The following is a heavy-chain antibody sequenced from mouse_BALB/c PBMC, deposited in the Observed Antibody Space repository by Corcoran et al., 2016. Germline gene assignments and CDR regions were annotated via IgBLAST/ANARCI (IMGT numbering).Heavy chain of an antibody. D-gene: IGHD1-1*01. Sequence: EFQLQQSGPELVKPGSSVKMSCKASGYTFTSYVMHWVKQKPGQGLEWIGYINPYNDGTKYNEKFKGKATLTSDKSSSTAYMELSTLTSEDSAVYYCARNYYGSSSDYWGQGTTLIVSS. CDR3: ARNYYGSSSDY. CDR1: GYTFTSYV. CDR2: INPYNDGT. J-gene: IGHJ2*01. V-gene: IGHV1S136*01.